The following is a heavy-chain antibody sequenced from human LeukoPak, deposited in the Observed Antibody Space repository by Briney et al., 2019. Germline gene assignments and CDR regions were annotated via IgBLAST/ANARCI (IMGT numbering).Heavy chain of an antibody. Sequence: PGGSLRLSCAASGFTFSSYAMSWDRQAPGKGLEWVSAASGSGGSTYYADSVKGRFTISRDNSKNTLYLQMNSLRAEDTAVYYCAKDLGSVVTPPSLDYWGQGTLVTVSS. CDR3: AKDLGSVVTPPSLDY. V-gene: IGHV3-23*01. D-gene: IGHD4-23*01. CDR2: ASGSGGST. CDR1: GFTFSSYA. J-gene: IGHJ4*02.